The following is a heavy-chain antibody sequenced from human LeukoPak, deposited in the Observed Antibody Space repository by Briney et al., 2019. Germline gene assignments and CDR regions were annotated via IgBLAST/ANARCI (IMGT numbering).Heavy chain of an antibody. CDR1: GFTFGSYA. CDR2: ISGSGGST. CDR3: AITFGGVIAMGLDY. J-gene: IGHJ4*02. V-gene: IGHV3-23*01. D-gene: IGHD3-16*02. Sequence: PGGSLRLSCAASGFTFGSYAMSWVRQAPGKGLEWVSAISGSGGSTYYADSVKGRFTISRDNSKNTLYLQMNSLRAEDTAVYYCAITFGGVIAMGLDYWGQGTLVTVSS.